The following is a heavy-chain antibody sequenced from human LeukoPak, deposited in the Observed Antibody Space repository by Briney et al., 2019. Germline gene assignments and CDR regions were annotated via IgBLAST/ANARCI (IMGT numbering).Heavy chain of an antibody. CDR2: IIPILGTA. CDR1: GGTFSSYA. V-gene: IGHV1-69*13. Sequence: SVNVSCKASGGTFSSYAISWVRQAPGQGLEWMGGIIPILGTANYAQKFQGRVTITADESTRTAYMELSSLRSEDTAVYYCARGSGGTTVTHAFDYWGQGTLVTVSS. CDR3: ARGSGGTTVTHAFDY. J-gene: IGHJ4*02. D-gene: IGHD4-17*01.